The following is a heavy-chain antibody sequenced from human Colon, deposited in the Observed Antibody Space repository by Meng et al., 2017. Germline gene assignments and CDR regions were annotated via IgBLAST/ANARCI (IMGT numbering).Heavy chain of an antibody. V-gene: IGHV3-74*01. CDR3: ARGSNGWPGIDY. CDR2: LYRDNTNA. D-gene: IGHD6-19*01. CDR1: GFTFSSYC. Sequence: EVQLVESGGGLVQPGWSLRLSCAASGFTFSSYCLYWFRQGPGKGLVWVSRLYRDNTNANQVDYADSVKGRFTISRDNAENTLYLQMTNVRVEDTAVYYCARGSNGWPGIDYWGLGTLVTVSS. J-gene: IGHJ4*02.